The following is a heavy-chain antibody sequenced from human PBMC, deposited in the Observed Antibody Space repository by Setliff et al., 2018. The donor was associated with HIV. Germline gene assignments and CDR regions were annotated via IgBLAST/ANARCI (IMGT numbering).Heavy chain of an antibody. J-gene: IGHJ4*02. CDR2: IRYDGSKK. Sequence: PGGSLRLSCEMSGYIFKDYGMNWVRQAPGKGLEWVAFIRYDGSKKYYADSVRGRFTISRDNAKKSLYLQMNSLRAEDTAVYYCARGEPTILVVPAAFFDYWGQGTLVTVSS. V-gene: IGHV3-30*02. D-gene: IGHD2-2*01. CDR1: GYIFKDYG. CDR3: ARGEPTILVVPAAFFDY.